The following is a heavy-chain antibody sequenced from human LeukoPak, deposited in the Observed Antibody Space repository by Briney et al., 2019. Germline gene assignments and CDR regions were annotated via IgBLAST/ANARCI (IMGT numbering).Heavy chain of an antibody. CDR3: ARDGGGSSYDYDYYYYGIDV. V-gene: IGHV3-7*01. CDR2: IKEDGSVK. CDR1: GFTFSRYW. Sequence: PGGSLRLSCAASGFTFSRYWMSWVRQAPGKGLEWVANIKEDGSVKYYVESVKGRFTISRDNAKNSLYLQMNSLRAEDTAVYYCARDGGGSSYDYDYYYYGIDVWGQGTTVTVSS. D-gene: IGHD5-12*01. J-gene: IGHJ6*02.